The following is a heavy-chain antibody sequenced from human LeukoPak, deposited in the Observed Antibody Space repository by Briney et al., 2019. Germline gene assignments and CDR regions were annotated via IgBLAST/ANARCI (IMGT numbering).Heavy chain of an antibody. Sequence: SETLSLTCTVSGGSISSSSYYWGWIRQPPGKGLEWIGCIYYSGSTYYNPSLKSRVTISVDTSKNQFSLKLSSVTAADTAVYYCARDIRKIMQDTAMARFDYWGQGTLVTVSS. J-gene: IGHJ4*02. V-gene: IGHV4-39*07. CDR3: ARDIRKIMQDTAMARFDY. CDR2: IYYSGST. CDR1: GGSISSSSYY. D-gene: IGHD5-18*01.